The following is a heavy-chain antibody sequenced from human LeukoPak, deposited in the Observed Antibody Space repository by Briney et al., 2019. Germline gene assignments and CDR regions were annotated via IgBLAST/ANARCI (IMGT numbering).Heavy chain of an antibody. CDR1: GFTFSSYG. J-gene: IGHJ6*03. V-gene: IGHV3-33*01. Sequence: GGSLRLSCAASGFTFSSYGMYWVRQAPGKGLEWVAVIWYDGSNKYYADSVKGRFTIPRDNSKNTLYLQMNSLRAEDTAVYYCARSPMPSSSWGLTYYYYMDVWGKGTTVTVSS. D-gene: IGHD6-6*01. CDR3: ARSPMPSSSWGLTYYYYMDV. CDR2: IWYDGSNK.